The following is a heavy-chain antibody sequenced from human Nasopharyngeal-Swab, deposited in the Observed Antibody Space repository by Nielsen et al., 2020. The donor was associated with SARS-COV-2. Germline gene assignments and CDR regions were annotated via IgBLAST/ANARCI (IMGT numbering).Heavy chain of an antibody. J-gene: IGHJ6*02. CDR3: ARGNEGAAAGTGYYYYGMDV. CDR1: GGTFSSYA. V-gene: IGHV1-69*04. Sequence: SVKVSCKASGGTFSSYAISWVRQAPGQGLEWMGRIIPILGIANYAQKFQGRVTITADESTSTAYMELSSLRSEDTAVYYCARGNEGAAAGTGYYYYGMDVWGQGTTVTV. D-gene: IGHD6-13*01. CDR2: IIPILGIA.